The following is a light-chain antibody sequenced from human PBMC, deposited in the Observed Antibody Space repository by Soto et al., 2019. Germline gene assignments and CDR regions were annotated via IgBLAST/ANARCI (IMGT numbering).Light chain of an antibody. CDR1: QGISSY. V-gene: IGKV1-9*01. CDR3: QQLNSYPLT. CDR2: AAS. Sequence: DIQLTQSPSFLSASVGDRVTITCRASQGISSYLALYQQKPGKAPKVLIYAASTLQSGVPSRFSGSGSGTEFTLTISSLQPEDFATYYCQQLNSYPLTFGGGTKVEIK. J-gene: IGKJ4*01.